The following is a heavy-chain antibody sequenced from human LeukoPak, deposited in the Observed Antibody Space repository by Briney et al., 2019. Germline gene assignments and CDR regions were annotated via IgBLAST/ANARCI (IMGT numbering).Heavy chain of an antibody. D-gene: IGHD5-18*01. CDR3: AREGGYSYGFDY. Sequence: PSETLSLTCTVSGGSISGYYVSWIRQPAGKGLEWIGRIYTSGTTNYNPSLKSRVTMSVGTSKNQFSLNLKLNSVTAADTAVYYCAREGGYSYGFDYWGQGTLVTVSS. CDR1: GGSISGYY. CDR2: IYTSGTT. J-gene: IGHJ4*02. V-gene: IGHV4-4*07.